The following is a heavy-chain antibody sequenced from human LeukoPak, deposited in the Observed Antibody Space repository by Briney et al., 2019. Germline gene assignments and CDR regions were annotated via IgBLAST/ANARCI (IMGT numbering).Heavy chain of an antibody. CDR3: ARDIAAPHYYFDY. CDR2: IIPIFGTA. CDR1: GGTFSRYA. Sequence: ASVRVSCKACGGTFSRYAISWVRQPPGQGLEWMGGIIPIFGTANYAQKFQGRVTITADQSTSTAHIELRSLRSEDTAVYYCARDIAAPHYYFDYWGQGTLVTVSS. V-gene: IGHV1-69*13. J-gene: IGHJ4*02. D-gene: IGHD6-6*01.